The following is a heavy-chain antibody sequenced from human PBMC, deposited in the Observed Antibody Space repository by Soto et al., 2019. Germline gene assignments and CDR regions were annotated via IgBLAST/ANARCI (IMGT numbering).Heavy chain of an antibody. V-gene: IGHV3-23*01. CDR1: GLTLRSYA. J-gene: IGHJ5*02. CDR2: ITGRSAVP. D-gene: IGHD3-16*01. CDR3: AKGGPFTGGFDP. Sequence: EGQLLQSGGDLVQPGGSLRLSCAGSGLTLRSYAMTWIRQTPEKGLEWVSTITGRSAVPSYADSVNGRFTVSRDNSKNTRYLQMNSLGPDDTAIYYCAKGGPFTGGFDPWGQGTLVTVSA.